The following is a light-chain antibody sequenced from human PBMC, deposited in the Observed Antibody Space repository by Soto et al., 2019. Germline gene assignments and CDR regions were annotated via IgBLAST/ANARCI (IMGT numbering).Light chain of an antibody. CDR3: QTGDTGYVV. CDR2: VNSDGSH. J-gene: IGLJ2*01. Sequence: QPVLTQSPSASASLGASVKVTCTLSSGHSSYAIAWHQQQPEKGPRYLMKVNSDGSHAKGDGIPDRFSGSSSGAERYLTISSLQAEDEADYYCQTGDTGYVVFGGGTQLTVL. CDR1: SGHSSYA. V-gene: IGLV4-69*01.